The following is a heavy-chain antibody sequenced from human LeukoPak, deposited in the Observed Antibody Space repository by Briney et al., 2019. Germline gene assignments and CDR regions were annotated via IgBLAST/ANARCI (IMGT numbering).Heavy chain of an antibody. D-gene: IGHD1-26*01. CDR1: GSTFDDYG. CDR2: IKWNGGST. V-gene: IGHV3-20*04. J-gene: IGHJ4*02. Sequence: GGSLRLSCAASGSTFDDYGMSWVRQVPGKGLEWVSGIKWNGGSTGYADSVKGRFTISRDNAKNSLYLQMNSLRAEDTAVYYCAKGGSYYSYYFDYWGQGTLVTVSS. CDR3: AKGGSYYSYYFDY.